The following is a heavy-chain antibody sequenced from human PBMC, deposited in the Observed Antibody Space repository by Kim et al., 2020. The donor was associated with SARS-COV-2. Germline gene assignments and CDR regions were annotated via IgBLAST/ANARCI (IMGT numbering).Heavy chain of an antibody. Sequence: SETLSLTCTVSGDSISSNSWNWIRQPPGKGLEWIGYIYYRGSSNYNPSLKSRVTMSVDTSKNQFSLRLSSVTAADTAIYYCERHLGFSSGWLEFWGQGALVTVSS. CDR3: ERHLGFSSGWLEF. V-gene: IGHV4-59*08. CDR1: GDSISSNS. CDR2: IYYRGSS. J-gene: IGHJ5*01. D-gene: IGHD6-19*01.